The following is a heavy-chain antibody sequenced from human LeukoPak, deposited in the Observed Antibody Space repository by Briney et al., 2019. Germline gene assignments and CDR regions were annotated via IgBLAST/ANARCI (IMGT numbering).Heavy chain of an antibody. CDR1: GFTFSSYA. CDR2: ISGSGGST. Sequence: PGGSLRLSCAASGFTFSSYAMSWVRQAPGKGLEWVSAISGSGGSTYYADSVQGRFTISRDNSKNTLYLHMNSLRAEDTAVYYCAKEAVVVTANPGCFDYWGQGTLVTVSS. J-gene: IGHJ4*02. D-gene: IGHD2-21*02. CDR3: AKEAVVVTANPGCFDY. V-gene: IGHV3-23*01.